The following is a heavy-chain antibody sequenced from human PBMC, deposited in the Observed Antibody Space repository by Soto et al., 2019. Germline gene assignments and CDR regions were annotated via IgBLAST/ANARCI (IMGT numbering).Heavy chain of an antibody. CDR3: ARDLRVSSSPTDY. Sequence: QVQLVESGGGLVKPGGSLRLSCAASGFTFSDYYMSWIRQAPGKGLEWVSYISSSSSYTNYADSVKGRFTISRDNAKNSLYLQMNSLRAEDTAVYYCARDLRVSSSPTDYWGQGTLVTVSS. D-gene: IGHD6-13*01. CDR2: ISSSSSYT. J-gene: IGHJ4*02. V-gene: IGHV3-11*06. CDR1: GFTFSDYY.